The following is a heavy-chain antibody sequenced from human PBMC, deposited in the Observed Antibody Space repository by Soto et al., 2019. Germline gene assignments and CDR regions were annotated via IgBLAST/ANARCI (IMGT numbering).Heavy chain of an antibody. V-gene: IGHV3-30*18. CDR3: AKGAARLFDY. J-gene: IGHJ4*02. Sequence: GGSLRLSCAASGFTFSSYGMHWVRQAPGKGLEWVAVISYDGSNKYYADSVKGRFTISRDNSKNTLYLQMNSLRAEDTAVYYCAKGAARLFDYWGQGTLVTVSS. CDR1: GFTFSSYG. CDR2: ISYDGSNK. D-gene: IGHD6-6*01.